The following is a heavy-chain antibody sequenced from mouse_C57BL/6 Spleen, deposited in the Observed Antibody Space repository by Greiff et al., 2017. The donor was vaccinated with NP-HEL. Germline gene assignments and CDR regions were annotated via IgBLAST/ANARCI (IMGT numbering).Heavy chain of an antibody. Sequence: EVQLVESGGGLVQPKGSLKLSCAASGFSFNTYAMNWVRQAPGKGLEWVARIRSKSNNYATYYADSVKDRFTITRDDSESMLYLQMNNLKTEDTAMYYCVRPSYGSPYYFDYWGQGTTLTVSS. D-gene: IGHD1-1*01. CDR2: IRSKSNNYAT. CDR1: GFSFNTYA. CDR3: VRPSYGSPYYFDY. V-gene: IGHV10-1*01. J-gene: IGHJ2*01.